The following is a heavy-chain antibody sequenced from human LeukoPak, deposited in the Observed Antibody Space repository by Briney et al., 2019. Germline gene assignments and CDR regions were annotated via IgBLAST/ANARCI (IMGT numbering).Heavy chain of an antibody. Sequence: DPSETLSLTCTVSGDSISSRNYYWGWIRQPPGKGLEWIGSIYYSGNTYYNSSLKSRLTVSVDTSRNQFSLKLNSVTAADTAVYYCARHTPTFSPFDPWGQGSLVTVSS. V-gene: IGHV4-39*01. CDR3: ARHTPTFSPFDP. CDR2: IYYSGNT. D-gene: IGHD2/OR15-2a*01. CDR1: GDSISSRNYY. J-gene: IGHJ5*02.